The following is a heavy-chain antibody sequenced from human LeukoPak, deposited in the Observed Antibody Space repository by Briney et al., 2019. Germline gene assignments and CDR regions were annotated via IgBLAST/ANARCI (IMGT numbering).Heavy chain of an antibody. CDR1: GGSISSGGYY. Sequence: SETLSLTCTVSGGSISSGGYYWSWIRQPPGKGLEWIGYIYHSGSTYYNPSLKSRVTISVDRSKNQFSLKLGSVTAADTAVYYCARAPDIVVVPATFFDYWGQGTLVTVSS. V-gene: IGHV4-30-2*01. J-gene: IGHJ4*02. CDR2: IYHSGST. CDR3: ARAPDIVVVPATFFDY. D-gene: IGHD2-2*01.